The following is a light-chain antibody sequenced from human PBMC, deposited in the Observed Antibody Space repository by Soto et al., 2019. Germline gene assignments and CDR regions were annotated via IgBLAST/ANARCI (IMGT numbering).Light chain of an antibody. CDR2: GAS. Sequence: EIVMTQSPATLSVSLGDRATLSCRASQSVGSYLAWYQQKPGQAPRLLIYGASTRATGIPARFSGSGSETDFTLTISSLQSEDFAVYYCQQYNNWPPSTFGGGTKVEIK. V-gene: IGKV3-15*01. CDR3: QQYNNWPPST. J-gene: IGKJ4*01. CDR1: QSVGSY.